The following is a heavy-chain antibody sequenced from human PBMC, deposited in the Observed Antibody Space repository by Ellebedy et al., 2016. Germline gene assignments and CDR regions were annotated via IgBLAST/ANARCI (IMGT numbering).Heavy chain of an antibody. CDR3: AKQLGYCSEGTCYFDF. Sequence: GESLKISXAASGFSVSSNYMSWVRQAPGKGLEWVSVIYSGHITDYADSVKGRFTISRDNSKNTLYLQMNSLRAEDTALYYCAKQLGYCSEGTCYFDFWGQGTPVTVSS. CDR2: IYSGHIT. J-gene: IGHJ4*02. V-gene: IGHV3-53*01. D-gene: IGHD2-15*01. CDR1: GFSVSSNY.